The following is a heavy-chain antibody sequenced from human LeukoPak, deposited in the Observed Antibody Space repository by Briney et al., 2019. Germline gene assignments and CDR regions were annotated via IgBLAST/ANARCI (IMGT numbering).Heavy chain of an antibody. Sequence: GGSLRLSCAASGFTFSRYEMNWVRQAPGKGLEWVSYISRSGDTIYFADSVKGRFTISRDNAKNSLYLQMSSLRAEDTAVYYCARDYASDYWGQGPLVTVSS. V-gene: IGHV3-48*03. J-gene: IGHJ4*02. CDR2: ISRSGDTI. CDR1: GFTFSRYE. D-gene: IGHD3-10*01. CDR3: ARDYASDY.